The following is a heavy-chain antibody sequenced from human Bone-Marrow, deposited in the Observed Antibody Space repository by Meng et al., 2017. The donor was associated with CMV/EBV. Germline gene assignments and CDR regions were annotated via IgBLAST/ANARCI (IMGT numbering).Heavy chain of an antibody. J-gene: IGHJ6*02. Sequence: GESLKISCAASGFTFSSYGMHWVRQAPGKGLEWVAFIRYDGSNKYYADSVKGRFTISRDNSKNTLYLQMNSLGAEDTAVYYCARARTGWDLLMADWGQGTTVPVSS. CDR1: GFTFSSYG. D-gene: IGHD1-26*01. CDR3: ARARTGWDLLMAD. V-gene: IGHV3-30*02. CDR2: IRYDGSNK.